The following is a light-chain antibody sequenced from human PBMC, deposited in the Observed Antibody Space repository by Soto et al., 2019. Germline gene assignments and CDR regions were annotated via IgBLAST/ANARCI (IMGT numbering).Light chain of an antibody. V-gene: IGKV3D-15*01. CDR3: QQYNNWPPIT. CDR2: GAS. CDR1: QSVSSSY. Sequence: EIVMTQSPATLSVSPGEIATLSFRASQSVSSSYLAWYQQKPGQAPRLLIYGASSRATGIPDRFSGSGSGTDFTLTISSLQSEDFAVYYCQQYNNWPPITFGQGTRLEIK. J-gene: IGKJ5*01.